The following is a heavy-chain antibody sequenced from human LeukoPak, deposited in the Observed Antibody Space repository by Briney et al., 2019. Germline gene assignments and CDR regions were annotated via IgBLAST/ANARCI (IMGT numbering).Heavy chain of an antibody. CDR1: GFTFNDYY. CDR2: ISSSTSTI. V-gene: IGHV3-11*04. CDR3: ARDRLGDYYYPKAGAFDI. Sequence: KAGGSLRLSCAASGFTFNDYYMSWTRQAPGKGLEWVSYISSSTSTIYYADSVKGRFTISRDNAKNSLYLQMNSLRAEDTAVYYCARDRLGDYYYPKAGAFDIWGQGTMVTVSS. J-gene: IGHJ3*02. D-gene: IGHD3-22*01.